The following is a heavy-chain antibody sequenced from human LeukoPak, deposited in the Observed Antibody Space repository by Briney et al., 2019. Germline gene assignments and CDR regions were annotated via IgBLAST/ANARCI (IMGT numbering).Heavy chain of an antibody. D-gene: IGHD4-23*01. CDR3: ASCALRWYQENNWFDP. V-gene: IGHV1-69*13. CDR1: GGTFSSYA. Sequence: ASVKVSCKASGGTFSSYAISWVRQAPGQGLEWMGGIIPIFGTANYAQKFQGRVTITADESTSTAYMELSSLRSEDTAVYYCASCALRWYQENNWFDPWGQGTLVTVSS. J-gene: IGHJ5*02. CDR2: IIPIFGTA.